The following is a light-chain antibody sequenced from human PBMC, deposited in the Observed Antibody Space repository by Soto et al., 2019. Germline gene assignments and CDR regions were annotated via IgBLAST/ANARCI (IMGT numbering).Light chain of an antibody. CDR3: QHCYSSPYT. V-gene: IGKV4-1*01. Sequence: DIVMTQSPDSLGVSLGERVTINCKSSQRVLYSSNNKTCLVWYQQKPGQPPKELIYWASTRESGVPDRFSGSGSGTDFTLTISSLQAEDVAVYYCQHCYSSPYTFGQGTKLEIK. CDR1: QRVLYSSNNKTC. J-gene: IGKJ2*01. CDR2: WAS.